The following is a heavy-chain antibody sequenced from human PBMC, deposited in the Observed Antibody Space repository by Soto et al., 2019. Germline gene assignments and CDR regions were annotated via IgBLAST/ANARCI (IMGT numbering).Heavy chain of an antibody. Sequence: PSETLSLTCSVSGGSINSYWWSWIRQPAGKGLEWIGRVYSSGTTDYNPSLNSRATLSVETSKNQFSLKLSSVTAADTAVYYCARDIGSYAYGEGYCGQGIQVTV. CDR2: VYSSGTT. J-gene: IGHJ4*02. V-gene: IGHV4-4*07. D-gene: IGHD3-10*01. CDR1: GGSINSYW. CDR3: ARDIGSYAYGEGY.